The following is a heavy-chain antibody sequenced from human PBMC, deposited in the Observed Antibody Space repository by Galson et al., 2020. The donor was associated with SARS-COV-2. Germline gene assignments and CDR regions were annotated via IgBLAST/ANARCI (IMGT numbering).Heavy chain of an antibody. D-gene: IGHD3-16*02. J-gene: IGHJ4*02. V-gene: IGHV1-46*03. Sequence: ASVKVSCKASGYTFTSYYMLWVRQAPGQGLEWMGIINPSGGSTRYAQKFQGRVTMTRDTSTSTVYMELSSLRSEDTAVYYCARDFMITFGGVIVQYAYYFDYWGQGTLVTVSS. CDR2: INPSGGST. CDR1: GYTFTSYY. CDR3: ARDFMITFGGVIVQYAYYFDY.